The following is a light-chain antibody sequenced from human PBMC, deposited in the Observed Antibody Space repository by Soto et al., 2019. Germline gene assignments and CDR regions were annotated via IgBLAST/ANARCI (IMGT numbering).Light chain of an antibody. V-gene: IGLV2-14*01. CDR2: DVS. CDR1: SSDVGGYNY. J-gene: IGLJ2*01. CDR3: SSYTSSSTRV. Sequence: QSALTQPASVSGSPGQSITISCTGTSSDVGGYNYVSWYQQHPGKAPKLMIYDVSNRPSGVSNRFSGSKSGNTASLTISGFQAEDEADYYCSSYTSSSTRVFGGGTKVTVL.